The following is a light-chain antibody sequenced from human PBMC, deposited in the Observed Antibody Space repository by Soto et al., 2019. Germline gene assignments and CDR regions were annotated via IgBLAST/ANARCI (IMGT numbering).Light chain of an antibody. V-gene: IGKV3-15*01. CDR1: QSVTSN. CDR2: GAS. Sequence: EIVMTQSPATLSVSPGERVTLSCRASQSVTSNLAWYQQKPGQAPILLIFGASTRATGLPARFSGSGSGTDFTLTISRLEPEDFAVYYCQQYGSSPLTFGGGTKV. CDR3: QQYGSSPLT. J-gene: IGKJ4*01.